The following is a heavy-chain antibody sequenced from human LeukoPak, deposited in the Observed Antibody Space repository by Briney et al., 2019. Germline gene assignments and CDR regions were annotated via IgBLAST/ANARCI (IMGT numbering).Heavy chain of an antibody. CDR3: ARPVRDGYNNDAFDI. V-gene: IGHV5-51*01. Sequence: GESLKISCKGSGYSFTSYWIGWVRQMPGKGLEWMGIIYPGDPDTRYSPSFQGQVTISADKSISTAYLQWSSLKASDTAMYYCARPVRDGYNNDAFDIWGQGTMVTVSS. CDR2: IYPGDPDT. CDR1: GYSFTSYW. J-gene: IGHJ3*02. D-gene: IGHD5-24*01.